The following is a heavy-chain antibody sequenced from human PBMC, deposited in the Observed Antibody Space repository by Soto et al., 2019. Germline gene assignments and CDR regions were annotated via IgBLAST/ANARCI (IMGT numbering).Heavy chain of an antibody. CDR1: GFTFSSYG. CDR3: AKEDIVVVPAAILAGMDV. CDR2: ISYDGSNK. V-gene: IGHV3-30*18. D-gene: IGHD2-2*02. J-gene: IGHJ6*02. Sequence: AGGSLRLSCAASGFTFSSYGMHWVRQAPGKGLEWVAVISYDGSNKYYADSVKGRFTISRDNSKKTLYLQMNSLRAEDTAVYYCAKEDIVVVPAAILAGMDVWGQGTTVTVSS.